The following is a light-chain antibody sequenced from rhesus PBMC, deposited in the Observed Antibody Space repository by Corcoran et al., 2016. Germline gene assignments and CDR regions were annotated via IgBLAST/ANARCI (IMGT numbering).Light chain of an antibody. CDR2: YAS. J-gene: IGKJ2*01. CDR1: QGISSY. CDR3: QQRSSYPYS. Sequence: DIQLTQSPSSLSASVGDRVTITCRASQGISSYLAWYQQKSGKAPKLLIYYASNLQSGVPSRFTGSGSGTEFTLTLSSLQPEDFATYYSQQRSSYPYSFGRGTKVEIK. V-gene: IGKV1-38*01.